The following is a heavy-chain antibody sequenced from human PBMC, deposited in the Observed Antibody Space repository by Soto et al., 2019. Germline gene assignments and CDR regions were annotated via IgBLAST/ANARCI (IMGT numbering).Heavy chain of an antibody. CDR3: ARRGITGSSFAFDI. CDR1: GGSISSSGYY. V-gene: IGHV4-31*03. Sequence: SETLSLTCTVSGGSISSSGYYWSWIRQHPGKGLEWIGYIYYSGSTYYNQSLKSRVTISVDTSKNQFSLKVSSVTAAAMYGYASARRGITGSSFAFDIWGQGTMVTVSS. J-gene: IGHJ3*02. CDR2: IYYSGST. D-gene: IGHD1-20*01.